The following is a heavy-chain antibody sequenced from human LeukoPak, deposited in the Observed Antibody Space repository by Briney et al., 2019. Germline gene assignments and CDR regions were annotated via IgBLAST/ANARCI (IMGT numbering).Heavy chain of an antibody. CDR1: GFTISTYW. D-gene: IGHD3-3*01. J-gene: IGHJ5*02. V-gene: IGHV3-7*01. CDR3: ARHSVARGFDYWSGFQRWFDI. CDR2: IKQDGSGE. Sequence: PGGSLRLSCGASGFTISTYWMSWVRQTPETGLEWVANIKQDGSGEHYADSVNGRFTVSRDNAQNSIFLRMDRLRAEDTAVYYCARHSVARGFDYWSGFQRWFDIWGQGTLVTVSS.